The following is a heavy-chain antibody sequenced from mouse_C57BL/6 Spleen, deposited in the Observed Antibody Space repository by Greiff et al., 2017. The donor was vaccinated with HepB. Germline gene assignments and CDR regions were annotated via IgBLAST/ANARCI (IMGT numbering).Heavy chain of an antibody. CDR1: GYTFTSYW. CDR3: ARNSGSSYWYFDV. J-gene: IGHJ1*03. D-gene: IGHD1-1*01. CDR2: IYPGSGST. Sequence: VQLQQSGAELVKPGASVKMSCKASGYTFTSYWITWVKQRPGQGLEWIGDIYPGSGSTNYNEKFKSKATLTVDTSSSTAYMQLSSLTSEDSAVYDCARNSGSSYWYFDVWGTGTTVTVSS. V-gene: IGHV1-55*01.